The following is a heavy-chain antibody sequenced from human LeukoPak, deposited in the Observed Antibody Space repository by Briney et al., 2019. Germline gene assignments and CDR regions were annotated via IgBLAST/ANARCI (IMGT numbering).Heavy chain of an antibody. D-gene: IGHD3-22*01. CDR1: GFTFSSFG. CDR2: ISDSGDNT. J-gene: IGHJ4*02. Sequence: WGSLRLSCAASGFTFSSFGMTWVRQAPGKGLEWVSSISDSGDNTYYADSVRGRFTISRDNSENTLYLQMNSLRAEDTAVYYCARGDYYDSSGYNDWGQGTLVTVSS. CDR3: ARGDYYDSSGYND. V-gene: IGHV3-23*01.